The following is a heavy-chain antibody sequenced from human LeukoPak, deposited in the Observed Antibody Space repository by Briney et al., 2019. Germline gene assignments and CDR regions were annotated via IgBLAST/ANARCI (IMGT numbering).Heavy chain of an antibody. CDR3: ARVRGSYPIDAFDI. CDR2: INPNSGGT. V-gene: IGHV1-2*04. CDR1: GYTFTGYY. J-gene: IGHJ3*02. D-gene: IGHD1-26*01. Sequence: ASVKVSCKASGYTFTGYYMHWVRQAPGQGLEWMGWINPNSGGTNYAQKFQGWVTMTRDTSISTAYMELSRLRSDDTAVYYCARVRGSYPIDAFDIWGQGTMVTVSS.